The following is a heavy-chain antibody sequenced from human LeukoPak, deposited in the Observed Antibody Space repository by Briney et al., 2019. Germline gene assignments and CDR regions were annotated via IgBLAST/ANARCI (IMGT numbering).Heavy chain of an antibody. Sequence: GASVKVSCKASGYTFTSYDINWVRQATGQGLEWMGWMNPNSGNTGYAQKFQGRVTMTRNTSISTAYMELSSLRSEDTAVYYCARGNSGWTRYYYYYYYMDVWGKGTTVTVSS. J-gene: IGHJ6*03. D-gene: IGHD6-19*01. CDR2: MNPNSGNT. V-gene: IGHV1-8*01. CDR1: GYTFTSYD. CDR3: ARGNSGWTRYYYYYYYMDV.